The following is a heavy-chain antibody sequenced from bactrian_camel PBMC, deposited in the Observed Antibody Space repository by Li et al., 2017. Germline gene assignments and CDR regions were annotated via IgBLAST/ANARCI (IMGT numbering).Heavy chain of an antibody. J-gene: IGHJ6*01. CDR2: IDTGRANA. D-gene: IGHD5*01. Sequence: QLVESGGGLVQPGGSLRLSCTASGFTFSSYYTTWVRQAPGKGLEWVASIDTGRANAYYDDSVKGRFTISRDDAKNSLKLQLNNLESSDTAMYHCVKDWVWATVPFGNWGQGTQVTVS. CDR1: GFTFSSYY. V-gene: IGHV3S29*01. CDR3: VKDWVWATVPFGN.